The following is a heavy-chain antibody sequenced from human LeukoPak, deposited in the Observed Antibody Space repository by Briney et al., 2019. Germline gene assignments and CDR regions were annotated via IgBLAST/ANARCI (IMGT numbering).Heavy chain of an antibody. D-gene: IGHD3-10*01. J-gene: IGHJ3*02. CDR2: ISSSSSYI. V-gene: IGHV3-21*01. CDR1: GFTFSSYS. CDR3: ARSILRFRGVDDAFDI. Sequence: GGSLRLSCTASGFTFSSYSMNWVRQAPGKGLEWVSSISSSSSYIYYADSVKGRFTISRDNAKNSLYLRMNSLRAEDTAVYYCARSILRFRGVDDAFDIWGQGTMVTVSS.